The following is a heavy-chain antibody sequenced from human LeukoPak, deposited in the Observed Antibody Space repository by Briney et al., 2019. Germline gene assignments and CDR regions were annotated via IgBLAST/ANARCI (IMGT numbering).Heavy chain of an antibody. J-gene: IGHJ4*02. CDR2: IRYDGSNK. V-gene: IGHV3-30*02. CDR3: AKSKEIWGYSYGHGYYFDY. CDR1: GFTFSSYG. Sequence: PGGSLRLSCAASGFTFSSYGMHWVRQAPGKGLEWVAFIRYDGSNKYYADSVKGRFTISRDNSKNTLYLQMNSLRAEDTAVYYCAKSKEIWGYSYGHGYYFDYWGQGTLVTVSS. D-gene: IGHD5-18*01.